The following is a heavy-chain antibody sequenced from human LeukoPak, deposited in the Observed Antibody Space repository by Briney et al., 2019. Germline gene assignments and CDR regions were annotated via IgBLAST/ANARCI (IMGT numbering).Heavy chain of an antibody. J-gene: IGHJ4*02. CDR1: GGSISSYY. D-gene: IGHD5-18*01. CDR2: IYYSGST. Sequence: SETPSLTCTVSGGSISSYYWSWIRRPPGKGLEWIGYIYYSGSTNYNPSLKSRVTISVGTSKNQFSLKLSSVTAADTAVYYCARRGYSYGFDYWGQGTLVTVSS. CDR3: ARRGYSYGFDY. V-gene: IGHV4-59*08.